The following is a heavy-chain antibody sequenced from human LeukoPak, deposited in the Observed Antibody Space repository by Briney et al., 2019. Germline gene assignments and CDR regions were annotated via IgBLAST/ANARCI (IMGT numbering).Heavy chain of an antibody. J-gene: IGHJ5*02. V-gene: IGHV4-34*01. D-gene: IGHD3-9*01. CDR1: GGSFSGYY. CDR3: ARGRPFLRYFVP. Sequence: SETLSLTCAVYGGSFSGYYWSWIRQPPGKGLEWIGEINHSGSTNYNPSLKSRVTISVDTSKNQFSLKLSSVTAADTAVYYCARGRPFLRYFVPWSQGTLVTVSS. CDR2: INHSGST.